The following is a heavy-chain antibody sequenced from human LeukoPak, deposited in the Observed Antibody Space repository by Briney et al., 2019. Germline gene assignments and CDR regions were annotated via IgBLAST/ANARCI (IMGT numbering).Heavy chain of an antibody. V-gene: IGHV3-9*01. D-gene: IGHD2-15*01. CDR1: GFTFDDYA. CDR2: ISWNSGSI. J-gene: IGHJ3*02. Sequence: GGSLRLSCAASGFTFDDYAMHWVRQAPGKGLEWVSGISWNSGSIGYADSVKGRFTISRDNAKNSLYLQMNSLRAEDTALYYWEKAADQVIVVVVAATSVFDIGGKGKRATVFS. CDR3: EKAADQVIVVVVAATSVFDI.